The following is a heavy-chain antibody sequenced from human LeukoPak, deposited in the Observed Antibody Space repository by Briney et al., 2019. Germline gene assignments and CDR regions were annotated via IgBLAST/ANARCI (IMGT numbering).Heavy chain of an antibody. V-gene: IGHV1-46*03. Sequence: ASVKVSCKASGFTFTSYYMHWVQQAPGQGLEWMGIINPSGGSTSYPQKFQGRVTMTRDTSTSTVYMELSSLRSEDTAVYYCACVVRGAFDIWGQGTLVTVSS. CDR1: GFTFTSYY. D-gene: IGHD2-21*01. CDR3: ACVVRGAFDI. CDR2: INPSGGST. J-gene: IGHJ3*02.